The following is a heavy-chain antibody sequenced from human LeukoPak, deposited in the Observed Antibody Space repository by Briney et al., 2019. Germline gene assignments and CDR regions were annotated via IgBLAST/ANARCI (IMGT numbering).Heavy chain of an antibody. CDR1: GFTFSSYW. V-gene: IGHV3-7*01. J-gene: IGHJ4*02. D-gene: IGHD3-22*01. Sequence: PGGSLRLSCAASGFTFSSYWMSWVRQAPGKGLEWVANIKQDGSEKYYVDSVKGRFTISRDNAKNSLYLQMNSLRAEDTAVYYCARDLRLAAWGGSMIVARTFVYWGQGTLVTVSS. CDR2: IKQDGSEK. CDR3: ARDLRLAAWGGSMIVARTFVY.